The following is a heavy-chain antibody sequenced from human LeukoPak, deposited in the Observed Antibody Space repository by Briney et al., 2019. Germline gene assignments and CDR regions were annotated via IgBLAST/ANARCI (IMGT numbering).Heavy chain of an antibody. V-gene: IGHV3-30-3*01. CDR2: ISYDGSNK. CDR1: GFTFSRYA. Sequence: GGSLRLSCAASGFTFSRYAMHWVRQAPGKGLEWVAVISYDGSNKYYADSVKGRFTISRDNSKNTLYLQMNSLRAEVTAVYYCAREAEAFDIWGQGTMVTVSS. CDR3: AREAEAFDI. J-gene: IGHJ3*02.